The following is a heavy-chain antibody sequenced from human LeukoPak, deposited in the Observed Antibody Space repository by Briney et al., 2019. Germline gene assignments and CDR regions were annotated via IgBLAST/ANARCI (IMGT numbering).Heavy chain of an antibody. CDR1: GGSLSGYF. V-gene: IGHV4-59*01. Sequence: SETLSLTCSVSGGSLSGYFWSWIRQPPGKGLEWIGYIYYRGSTNYNPSLKSRVTFSVDTSKNQFSLKLNSVTAADTAVYYCARGGDYGDLRYFDYWGQGTLVTVSS. J-gene: IGHJ4*02. CDR3: ARGGDYGDLRYFDY. D-gene: IGHD4-17*01. CDR2: IYYRGST.